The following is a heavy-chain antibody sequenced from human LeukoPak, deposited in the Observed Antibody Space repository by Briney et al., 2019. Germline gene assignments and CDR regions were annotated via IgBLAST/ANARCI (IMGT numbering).Heavy chain of an antibody. CDR3: ARVFSDNVWGTYRYLDY. V-gene: IGHV3-7*01. J-gene: IGHJ4*02. D-gene: IGHD3-16*02. CDR2: IKQDGSEK. Sequence: PGGSLRLSCAASGFIFDTFWMTWVRQAPGKGLEWAANIKQDGSEKYYVDSVKGRFTISRDNAKNSLFLQIISLRAEDTAVYYCARVFSDNVWGTYRYLDYWGQGTLVTVSS. CDR1: GFIFDTFW.